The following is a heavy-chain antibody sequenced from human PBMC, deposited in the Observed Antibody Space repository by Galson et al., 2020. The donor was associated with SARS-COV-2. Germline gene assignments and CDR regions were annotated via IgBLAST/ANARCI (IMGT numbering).Heavy chain of an antibody. Sequence: SETLSLTCPVSGDSITNYYWSWIRQPPGKGLEWIGYIYYSGSTYYNPSLKSRISISIDTSKTQFSLKLTSVTAADTAVYYCARRYSYGSGTYFWFDPWGQGTLVAVSS. D-gene: IGHD3-10*01. J-gene: IGHJ5*02. CDR1: GDSITNYY. V-gene: IGHV4-59*01. CDR2: IYYSGST. CDR3: ARRYSYGSGTYFWFDP.